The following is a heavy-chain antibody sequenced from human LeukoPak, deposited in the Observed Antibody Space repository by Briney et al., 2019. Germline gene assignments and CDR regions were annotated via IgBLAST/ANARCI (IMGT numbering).Heavy chain of an antibody. CDR3: AKDLIVGVPDY. CDR1: GFTFSNAW. D-gene: IGHD1-26*01. Sequence: KSGGSLRLSCAASGFTFSNAWMSWVRQAPGKGLEWVSSISSSSSYIYYADSVKGRFTISRDNAKNSLYLQMNSLRVEDTAVYYCAKDLIVGVPDYWGQGTLVTVSS. J-gene: IGHJ4*02. CDR2: ISSSSSYI. V-gene: IGHV3-21*01.